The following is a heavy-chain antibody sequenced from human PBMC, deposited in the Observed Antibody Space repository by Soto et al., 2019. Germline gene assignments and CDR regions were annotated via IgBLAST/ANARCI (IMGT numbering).Heavy chain of an antibody. CDR3: TRGRVSLDY. Sequence: GGSLRLSCTGSGFTFADYALNWFRQAPGKGLEWVAIIRSKDYGEAKDYAASVKGRFTISRDDSKNIAYLQMNSLKAEDTAVYYCTRGRVSLDYWGQGAQVTVSS. CDR1: GFTFADYA. J-gene: IGHJ4*02. V-gene: IGHV3-49*03. CDR2: IRSKDYGEAK.